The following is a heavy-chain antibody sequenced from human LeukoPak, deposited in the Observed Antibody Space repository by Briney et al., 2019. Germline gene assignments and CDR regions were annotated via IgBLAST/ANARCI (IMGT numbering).Heavy chain of an antibody. J-gene: IGHJ5*02. Sequence: SETLSLTCTVSGGSISSSSYYWCWIRQPPGKGLEWIGSIYYSGSTYYNPSLKSRATISVDTSKNQFSLKLSSVTAADTAVYYCARHGLRYCSSTSCYPLNWFDPWGQGTLVTVSS. CDR1: GGSISSSSYY. V-gene: IGHV4-39*01. CDR3: ARHGLRYCSSTSCYPLNWFDP. D-gene: IGHD2-2*01. CDR2: IYYSGST.